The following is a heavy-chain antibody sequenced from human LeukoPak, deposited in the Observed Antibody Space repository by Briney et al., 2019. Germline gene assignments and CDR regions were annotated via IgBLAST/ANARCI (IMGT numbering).Heavy chain of an antibody. Sequence: ASVKVSCKASGYTFTSYGINWVRQAPGQGLEWMGWISAYNGNANYAQKLQGRVTMTTDTSTSTAYMELRSLRSDDTAVYYCARGCSSTSCSDYYYYGMDVWGQGTTVTVSS. CDR3: ARGCSSTSCSDYYYYGMDV. D-gene: IGHD2-2*01. CDR2: ISAYNGNA. CDR1: GYTFTSYG. V-gene: IGHV1-18*01. J-gene: IGHJ6*02.